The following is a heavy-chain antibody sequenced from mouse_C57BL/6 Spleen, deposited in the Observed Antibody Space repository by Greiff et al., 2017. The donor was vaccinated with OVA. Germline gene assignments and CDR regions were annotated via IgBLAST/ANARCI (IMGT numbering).Heavy chain of an antibody. CDR3: AGYGSSYGFFDY. CDR1: GYTFTSYT. D-gene: IGHD1-1*01. J-gene: IGHJ2*01. CDR2: INPSSGYT. V-gene: IGHV1-4*01. Sequence: QVQLKESGAELARPGASVKMSCKASGYTFTSYTMHWVKQRPGQGLEWIGYINPSSGYTKYNQKFKDKATLTADKSSSTAYMQLSSLTSEDSAVYYCAGYGSSYGFFDYWGQGTTLTVSS.